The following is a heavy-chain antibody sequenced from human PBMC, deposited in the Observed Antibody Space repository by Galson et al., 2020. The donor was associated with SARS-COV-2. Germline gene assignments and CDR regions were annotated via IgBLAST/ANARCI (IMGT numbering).Heavy chain of an antibody. CDR1: GGSFSGYY. D-gene: IGHD4-17*01. Sequence: SQTLSLTCAVYGGSFSGYYWSWIRQPPGKGLEWIGELNHSGSTNYNPSLKSRVTISVDTSKNQFSLKLSSVTAADTAVYYCASCSPGTTVPQGFDYWGQGTLVTVSS. CDR2: LNHSGST. CDR3: ASCSPGTTVPQGFDY. V-gene: IGHV4-34*01. J-gene: IGHJ4*02.